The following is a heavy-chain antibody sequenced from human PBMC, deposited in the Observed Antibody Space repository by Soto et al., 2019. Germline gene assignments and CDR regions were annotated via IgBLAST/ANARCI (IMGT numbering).Heavy chain of an antibody. CDR1: GYTLTSYG. Sequence: VASVKVSCKASGYTLTSYGISWVRPAPGQGLEWMGWISAYNGNTNYAQKLQGRVTMTTDTSTSTAYMELRSLRSDDTAVYYCARVAGSGSYYNYYYYYGMDVWGQGTTVTVSS. V-gene: IGHV1-18*04. J-gene: IGHJ6*02. CDR3: ARVAGSGSYYNYYYYYGMDV. D-gene: IGHD3-10*01. CDR2: ISAYNGNT.